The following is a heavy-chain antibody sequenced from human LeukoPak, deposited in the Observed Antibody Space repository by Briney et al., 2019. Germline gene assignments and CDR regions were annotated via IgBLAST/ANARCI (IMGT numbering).Heavy chain of an antibody. CDR2: IWYDGSNK. CDR3: ARDGEIAAAGRGLSDYFDY. J-gene: IGHJ4*02. Sequence: GGSLRLSCAASGFTFSSYGMHWVRQAPGKGLEWVAVIWYDGSNKYYADSVKGRFTISRDNSKNTLYLQMNSLRAEDTAVYYCARDGEIAAAGRGLSDYFDYWGQGTLVTVSS. CDR1: GFTFSSYG. D-gene: IGHD6-13*01. V-gene: IGHV3-33*01.